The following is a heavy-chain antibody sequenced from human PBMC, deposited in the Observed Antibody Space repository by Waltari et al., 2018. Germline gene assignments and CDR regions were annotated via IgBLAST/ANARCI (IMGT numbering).Heavy chain of an antibody. V-gene: IGHV3-30*04. CDR3: AKDRGSTQPLQY. CDR1: GFTFSSYA. J-gene: IGHJ4*02. D-gene: IGHD3-10*01. Sequence: VQLVESGGGLVQPGGSLRLSCAASGFTFSSYAMHWVRQAPGKGLEWVAVISYDGSNKYYADSVKGRFTISRDNSKNTLYLQMNSLRAEDTAVYYCAKDRGSTQPLQYWGQGTLVTVSS. CDR2: ISYDGSNK.